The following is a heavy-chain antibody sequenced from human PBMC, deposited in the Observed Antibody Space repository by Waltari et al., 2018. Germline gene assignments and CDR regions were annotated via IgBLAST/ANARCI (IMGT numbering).Heavy chain of an antibody. D-gene: IGHD6-13*01. CDR3: ARRFFGAAADTYYFDY. J-gene: IGHJ4*02. CDR1: GYSFTSYW. CDR2: IYPGDSDT. V-gene: IGHV5-51*01. Sequence: EVQLVQSGAEVKKPGESLKISCKGSGYSFTSYWIGWVRQMPGKGLEWMGIIYPGDSDTRYSPSFQGQVTISADKSISTAYLQWSSLKASDTAMYYCARRFFGAAADTYYFDYWGQGTLVTVSS.